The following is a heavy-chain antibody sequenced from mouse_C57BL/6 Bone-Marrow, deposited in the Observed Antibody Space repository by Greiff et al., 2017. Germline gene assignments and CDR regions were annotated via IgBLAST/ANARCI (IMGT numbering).Heavy chain of an antibody. CDR2: IYPRSGNT. D-gene: IGHD1-1*01. J-gene: IGHJ4*01. CDR1: GYTFTSYG. V-gene: IGHV1-81*01. CDR3: ARLNYYGSSLDAMDY. Sequence: VQLQQSGAELARPGASVKLSCKASGYTFTSYGISWVKQRTGQGLEWIGEIYPRSGNTYYNEKFKGKAKLTADKSSSTAFMELRSLTSGDSAVYFCARLNYYGSSLDAMDYWGQGTSVTVSS.